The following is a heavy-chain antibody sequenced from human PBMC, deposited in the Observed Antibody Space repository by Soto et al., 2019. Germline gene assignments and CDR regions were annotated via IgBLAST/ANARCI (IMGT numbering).Heavy chain of an antibody. CDR2: MWSEGGNK. CDR3: ARDPPDDSSGYFSLDY. Sequence: SLRLSCAASGFPFSSYGMHWVRQAPGKGLEWVAVMWSEGGNKHYADSVKGRFTISRDNSKNTLYLQMNSLRAEDTAVYYCARDPPDDSSGYFSLDYWGQGTLVTVSS. D-gene: IGHD3-22*01. CDR1: GFPFSSYG. V-gene: IGHV3-33*01. J-gene: IGHJ4*02.